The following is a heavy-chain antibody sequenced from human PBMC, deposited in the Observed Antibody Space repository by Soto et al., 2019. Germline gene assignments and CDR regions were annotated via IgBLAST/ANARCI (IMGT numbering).Heavy chain of an antibody. J-gene: IGHJ4*02. CDR3: VRVWYCSSSGWFAFDY. D-gene: IGHD2-2*01. CDR1: GFTFSTYA. CDR2: ISGRDGST. Sequence: GGSLRLSCAASGFTFSTYAMSWVRQAPGKGLEWVSAISGRDGSTYYADSVKGRFTISRDNSKNTLYLQMNSLRAEDTVVYYCVRVWYCSSSGWFAFDYWGQGTLVTVSS. V-gene: IGHV3-23*01.